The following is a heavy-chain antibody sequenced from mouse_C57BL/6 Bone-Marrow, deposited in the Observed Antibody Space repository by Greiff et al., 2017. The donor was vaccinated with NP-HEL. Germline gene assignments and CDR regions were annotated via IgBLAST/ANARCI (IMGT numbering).Heavy chain of an antibody. Sequence: DVQLQESGAELVRPGASVKLSCTASGFNIKDDYMHWVKQRPEQGLEWIGWIDPDNGDTEYASKFQGQATITADTSSNTAYLQLSSLTSEDTAVYYCTSPRTTVANWYFDGWGTGTTVTVSA. CDR1: GFNIKDDY. CDR2: IDPDNGDT. CDR3: TSPRTTVANWYFDG. V-gene: IGHV14-4*01. J-gene: IGHJ1*03. D-gene: IGHD1-1*01.